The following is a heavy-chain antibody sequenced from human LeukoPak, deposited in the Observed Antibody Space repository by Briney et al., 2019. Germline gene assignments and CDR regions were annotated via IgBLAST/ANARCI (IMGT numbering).Heavy chain of an antibody. V-gene: IGHV3-9*01. J-gene: IGHJ4*02. Sequence: GGSLRLSCAASGITFDDSAMHWVRQAPGKGLEWVSGISWNSGTIGYADSVKGRFTISRDNSKNTLYLQMNSLRAEDTAVYYCARGYSYDAFDYWGQGTLVTVSS. CDR1: GITFDDSA. CDR2: ISWNSGTI. CDR3: ARGYSYDAFDY. D-gene: IGHD5-18*01.